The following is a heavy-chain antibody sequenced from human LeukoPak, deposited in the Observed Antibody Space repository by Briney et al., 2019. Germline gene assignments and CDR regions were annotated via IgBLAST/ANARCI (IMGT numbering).Heavy chain of an antibody. CDR3: AKGYDESYCGGDCYFDY. J-gene: IGHJ4*02. Sequence: SGGSLRLSCAASGFTFNSYAMSWVRQAPGKGLEWVSAISGSGGSTYYADSVKGRFTISRDNSKNTLYLQMNSLRAEDTAVYYCAKGYDESYCGGDCYFDYWGQGTLVTVSS. CDR2: ISGSGGST. D-gene: IGHD2-21*01. V-gene: IGHV3-23*01. CDR1: GFTFNSYA.